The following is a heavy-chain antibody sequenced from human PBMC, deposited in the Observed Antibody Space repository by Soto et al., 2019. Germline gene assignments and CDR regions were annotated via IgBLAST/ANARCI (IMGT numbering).Heavy chain of an antibody. CDR2: ISSSSSYI. D-gene: IGHD5-12*01. V-gene: IGHV3-21*01. CDR3: ARDGYNSIPYDY. CDR1: GFTFSSYS. J-gene: IGHJ4*02. Sequence: GGSLRLSCAASGFTFSSYSMNWVPPAPGKGVEWVSSISSSSSYIYYADSVKGRFTISRDNAKNSLYLQMNSLRAEDTAVYYCARDGYNSIPYDYWGQGTLVTVSS.